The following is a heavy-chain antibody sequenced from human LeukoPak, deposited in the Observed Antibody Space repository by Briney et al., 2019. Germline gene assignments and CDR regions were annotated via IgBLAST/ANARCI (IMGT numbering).Heavy chain of an antibody. Sequence: GGSLRLSCAASGFTFSSYAMSWGRQAPGKGLEWVSGISGSGDNTYYADSVKGRFTISRDNSKNTLYVQVNSLGTEDTAAYYCAKGSYYDSSGSFYFDYWGQGTLVTVSS. CDR1: GFTFSSYA. V-gene: IGHV3-23*01. CDR2: ISGSGDNT. CDR3: AKGSYYDSSGSFYFDY. J-gene: IGHJ4*02. D-gene: IGHD3-22*01.